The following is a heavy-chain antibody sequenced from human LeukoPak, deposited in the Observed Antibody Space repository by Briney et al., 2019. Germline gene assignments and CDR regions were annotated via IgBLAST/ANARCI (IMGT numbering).Heavy chain of an antibody. CDR1: GYTFTSYD. D-gene: IGHD6-19*01. J-gene: IGHJ6*02. CDR2: MNLNSGNT. Sequence: GASVKVSCKASGYTFTSYDINWVRQATGQGREWMGWMNLNSGNTGYAQKFQGRVTTTRNTSISTAYMELSSLRSEDTAVYYCARGDFIAVAGTDYYYGMDVWGQGTAVTVSS. V-gene: IGHV1-8*01. CDR3: ARGDFIAVAGTDYYYGMDV.